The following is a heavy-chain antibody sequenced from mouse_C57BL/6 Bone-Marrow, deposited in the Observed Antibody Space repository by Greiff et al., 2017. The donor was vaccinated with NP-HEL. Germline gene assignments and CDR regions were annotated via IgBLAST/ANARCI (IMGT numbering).Heavy chain of an antibody. CDR3: AREGDDGSRRYAMDY. D-gene: IGHD1-1*01. V-gene: IGHV1-55*01. Sequence: QVQLQQPGAELVKPGASVKMSCKASGYTFTSYWINWVKQRPGQGLEWIGDIYPGSGGTNYNEKFKSKATLTVDTSSSTAYMQLSSRTSEDSAVYDGAREGDDGSRRYAMDYWGQGTSVTVSS. J-gene: IGHJ4*01. CDR1: GYTFTSYW. CDR2: IYPGSGGT.